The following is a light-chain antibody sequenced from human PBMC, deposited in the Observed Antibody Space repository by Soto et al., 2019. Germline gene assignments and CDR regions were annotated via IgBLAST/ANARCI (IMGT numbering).Light chain of an antibody. CDR1: RRFTNTY. CDR2: DTS. CDR3: QPYNNWPLT. V-gene: IGKV3-15*01. J-gene: IGKJ4*01. Sequence: EIVLTQSPGTLSLSPGQRATLSCRASRRFTNTYLAWYQHKPGQTPRLLIYDTSTRATGVPTRFSGSRSGAEFTLTINSLQSEDFAVYYCQPYNNWPLTFGGGTKVDIK.